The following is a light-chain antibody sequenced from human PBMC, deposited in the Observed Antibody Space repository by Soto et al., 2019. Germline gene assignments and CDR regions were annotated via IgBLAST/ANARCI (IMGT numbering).Light chain of an antibody. CDR2: DAS. CDR1: QSVSTRY. CDR3: QQYGDSPLIG. V-gene: IGKV3-20*01. J-gene: IGKJ5*01. Sequence: EIVLTQSPVTLSLSPGERATLSCRASQSVSTRYLAWYQQKPGQAPRLLIYDASSRATGIPDRFSGSGSGTDFSLTISRLEPEDSAVYYCQQYGDSPLIGFGQGTRLEIK.